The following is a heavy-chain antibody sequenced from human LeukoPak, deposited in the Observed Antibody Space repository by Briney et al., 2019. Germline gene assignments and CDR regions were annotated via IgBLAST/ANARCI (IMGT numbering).Heavy chain of an antibody. J-gene: IGHJ4*02. Sequence: GGSLRLSCAASGFIFSSYGMHWVRQAPDKGLEWVAFIRYDGSRKYYADSVKGRFTISRDNSKNTLYLQMNGLRAEDTAMYYCAKDLGVVPAAGFDYWGQGTLVTVSS. CDR1: GFIFSSYG. D-gene: IGHD2-2*01. CDR3: AKDLGVVPAAGFDY. V-gene: IGHV3-30*02. CDR2: IRYDGSRK.